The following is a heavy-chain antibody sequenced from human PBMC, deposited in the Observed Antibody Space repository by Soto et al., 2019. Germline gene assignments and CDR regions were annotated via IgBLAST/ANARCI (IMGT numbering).Heavy chain of an antibody. CDR3: TTDGSFGGVVVAFHL. CDR2: IKSRATGGAI. D-gene: IGHD3-10*01. J-gene: IGHJ3*01. V-gene: IGHV3-15*07. Sequence: EVQMVESGGGLVKPGGSLRLSCAVSGFSFRDAWMHWVRQAPGKGLEWVGRIKSRATGGAIEYAAPVKGRFTISRDDSDDTLYLQIHIMKTEDTALYYCTTDGSFGGVVVAFHLWGHGTMLSVSS. CDR1: GFSFRDAW.